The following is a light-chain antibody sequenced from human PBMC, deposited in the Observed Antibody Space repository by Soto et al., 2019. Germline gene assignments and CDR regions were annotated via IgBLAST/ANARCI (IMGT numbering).Light chain of an antibody. CDR2: TVS. V-gene: IGKV1-12*01. CDR1: HGGSGW. Sequence: QMTQSPSSVSASVGDTVTLSCQTSHGGSGWVARYQQKPGKAPTLLIYTVSNLQSGVPSRFSGSGSGTDFNLTITHLQPEDFATWFCQQGKTFPFTFGRGTKVEVK. J-gene: IGKJ3*01. CDR3: QQGKTFPFT.